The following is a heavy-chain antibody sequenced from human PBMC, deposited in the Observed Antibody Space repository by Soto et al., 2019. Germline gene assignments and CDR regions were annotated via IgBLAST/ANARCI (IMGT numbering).Heavy chain of an antibody. Sequence: EVQLVESGGGLVQPGGSLRLSCAASGFTFSSYEMNWVRQAPGKGLEWVSYISSSGRTIYYADYVKGRFTISRDNAKNSLYLEMNSLRAEDTAVYYCARSGYNWNDGARGYFDYWGQGTLVTVSS. CDR1: GFTFSSYE. D-gene: IGHD1-20*01. CDR2: ISSSGRTI. CDR3: ARSGYNWNDGARGYFDY. J-gene: IGHJ4*02. V-gene: IGHV3-48*03.